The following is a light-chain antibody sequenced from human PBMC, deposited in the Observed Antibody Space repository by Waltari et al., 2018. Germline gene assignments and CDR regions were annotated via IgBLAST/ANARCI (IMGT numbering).Light chain of an antibody. CDR1: QSADTTY. Sequence: EIVLTQSPGSLSLSPGDRATLSCRASQSADTTYVAWYQQKPGQAPRLLTYGTSSRATDIPDRFSGSGSGTDFTLTISRLEPEDFAVYFCHQYGGSPRTFGQGTKVEIK. V-gene: IGKV3-20*01. J-gene: IGKJ1*01. CDR2: GTS. CDR3: HQYGGSPRT.